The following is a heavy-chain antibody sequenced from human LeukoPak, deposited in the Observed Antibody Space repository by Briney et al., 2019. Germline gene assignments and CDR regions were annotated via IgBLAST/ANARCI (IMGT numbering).Heavy chain of an antibody. V-gene: IGHV3-66*01. CDR3: ARASQWLALDD. CDR1: GFTVSSEY. Sequence: GGSLRLSCAASGFTVSSEYMSWVRQTPGKGLEWVSVIYNVGSTKYADSVKARFTISRDNSKNTLDLQMNSLRAEDTAVYFCARASQWLALDDWGQGTLVTVSS. J-gene: IGHJ4*02. D-gene: IGHD6-19*01. CDR2: IYNVGST.